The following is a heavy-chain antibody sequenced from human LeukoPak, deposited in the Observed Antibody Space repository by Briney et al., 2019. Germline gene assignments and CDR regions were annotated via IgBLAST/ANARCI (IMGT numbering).Heavy chain of an antibody. Sequence: GGSLRLSCAASGFTFSDYYMNWIRQAPGKGLEWVSYISTSGGTVYYADSVKGRFTISRDNAKNSLYLQMNSLRAEDTAVYYCARSERTFTYYYDSSGYYSTEYFQHWGQGTLVTVSS. D-gene: IGHD3-22*01. V-gene: IGHV3-11*01. CDR1: GFTFSDYY. CDR2: ISTSGGTV. CDR3: ARSERTFTYYYDSSGYYSTEYFQH. J-gene: IGHJ1*01.